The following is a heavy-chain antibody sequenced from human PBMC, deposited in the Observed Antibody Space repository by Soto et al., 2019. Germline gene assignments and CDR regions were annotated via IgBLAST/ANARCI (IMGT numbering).Heavy chain of an antibody. V-gene: IGHV4-4*07. J-gene: IGHJ5*02. Sequence: SETLSLTCTVSGGSISGYYWTWIRQPAGKGLEYIGRIYSSGSTNFSPSLKSRVNMSVDTSQNKFSLKLTSMTAADTAIYYCARVKYSSGSYRWFETWGQGTLVT. CDR1: GGSISGYY. D-gene: IGHD6-19*01. CDR3: ARVKYSSGSYRWFET. CDR2: IYSSGST.